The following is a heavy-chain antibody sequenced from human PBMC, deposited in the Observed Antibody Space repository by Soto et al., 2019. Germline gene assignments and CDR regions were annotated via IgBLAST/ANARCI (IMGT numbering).Heavy chain of an antibody. Sequence: PSETLSLTCTVSGGSIRSDYWSWIRQPPGKGLEYIGYIYHTGSSNYDPSLESRVTMSVDTSKNQVSLRLSSATAADTAVYYCASRVVRGDMINFDSWGQAILVTVSS. CDR2: IYHTGSS. J-gene: IGHJ3*01. CDR1: GGSIRSDY. V-gene: IGHV4-59*08. D-gene: IGHD3-16*01. CDR3: ASRVVRGDMINFDS.